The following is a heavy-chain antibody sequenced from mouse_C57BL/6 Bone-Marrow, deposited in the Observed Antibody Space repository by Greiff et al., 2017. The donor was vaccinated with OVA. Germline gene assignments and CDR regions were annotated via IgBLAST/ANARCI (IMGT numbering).Heavy chain of an antibody. CDR3: AYDGYYVWFAY. D-gene: IGHD2-3*01. Sequence: QVQLQQSGAELVKPGASVKLSCKASGYTFTSYWMQWVKQRPGQGLEWIGEIDPSDRYTNYNQKFKGKATLTVDTSSSTAYMQLSSLTSEDSAVYYCAYDGYYVWFAYWGQGTLVTVSA. J-gene: IGHJ3*01. CDR1: GYTFTSYW. CDR2: IDPSDRYT. V-gene: IGHV1-50*01.